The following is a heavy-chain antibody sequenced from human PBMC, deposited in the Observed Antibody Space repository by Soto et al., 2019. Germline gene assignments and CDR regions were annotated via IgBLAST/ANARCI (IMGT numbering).Heavy chain of an antibody. Sequence: QVQLVESGGGVVQPGRSLRLSCAASGFTFSSYGMHWVRQAPGKGLEWVAVIWYDGSNKYYADSVKGRFTISRDNSKNTLYLQMNSLRAEDTAVYYCARVRGHCSGGSCYPSGAFDIWGQGTMVTVSS. J-gene: IGHJ3*02. CDR1: GFTFSSYG. CDR3: ARVRGHCSGGSCYPSGAFDI. V-gene: IGHV3-33*01. D-gene: IGHD2-15*01. CDR2: IWYDGSNK.